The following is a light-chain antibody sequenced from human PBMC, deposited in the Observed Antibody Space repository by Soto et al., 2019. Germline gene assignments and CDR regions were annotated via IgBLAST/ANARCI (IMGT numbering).Light chain of an antibody. CDR1: SSDVGGYNY. CDR2: EVS. CDR3: SSYTSSSTRV. J-gene: IGLJ3*02. V-gene: IGLV2-14*01. Sequence: QSAPTQPAFVSGSPGQSITISCTGTSSDVGGYNYVSWYQQHPGKAPKLMIYEVSNRPSGVSNRFSGSKSGNTASLTISGLQAEDEADYYCSSYTSSSTRVFGGGTKLTVL.